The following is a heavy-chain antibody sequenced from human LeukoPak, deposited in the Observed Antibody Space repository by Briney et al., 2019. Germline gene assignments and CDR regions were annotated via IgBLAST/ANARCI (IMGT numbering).Heavy chain of an antibody. CDR1: GGTFSSYA. V-gene: IGHV1-69*05. CDR3: EWELLDRVDY. D-gene: IGHD1-26*01. CDR2: IIPIFGTA. J-gene: IGHJ4*02. Sequence: ASVKVSCRASGGTFSSYAISWVRQAPGQGLEWMGRIIPIFGTANYAQKFQGRVTITTDESTSTAHMELSSLRSEDTAVHYCEWELLDRVDYWGQGTLVTVSS.